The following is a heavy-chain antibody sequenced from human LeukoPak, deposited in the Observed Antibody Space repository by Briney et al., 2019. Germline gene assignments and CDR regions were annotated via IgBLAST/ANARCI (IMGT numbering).Heavy chain of an antibody. CDR2: IHFDVRNQ. CDR1: GFTFSSYG. J-gene: IGHJ4*02. Sequence: GGSLRLSCAASGFTFSSYGMHWVRQAPGKGLEWVGYIHFDVRNQNYADSVKGRFTISRDNAKNTVNLQMNSLRVEDMAVYYCAKDSGNYYFEYWGQGTLVTVSS. CDR3: AKDSGNYYFEY. V-gene: IGHV3-30*02. D-gene: IGHD1-26*01.